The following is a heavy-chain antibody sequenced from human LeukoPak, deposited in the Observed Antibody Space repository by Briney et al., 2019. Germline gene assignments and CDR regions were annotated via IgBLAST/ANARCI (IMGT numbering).Heavy chain of an antibody. CDR3: ARGFSYSGSYYHY. Sequence: ASVKVSCKASGYTFTGYYMHWVRQAPGQGLEWMGWINPNSGGTNYAQKFQGRVTMTRDTSISTAYMELSRLRSDDTAVYYCARGFSYSGSYYHYWGQGTLVTVSS. V-gene: IGHV1-2*02. CDR1: GYTFTGYY. CDR2: INPNSGGT. D-gene: IGHD1-26*01. J-gene: IGHJ4*02.